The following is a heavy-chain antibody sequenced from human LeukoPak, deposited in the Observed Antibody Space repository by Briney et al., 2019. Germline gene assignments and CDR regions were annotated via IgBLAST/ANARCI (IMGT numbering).Heavy chain of an antibody. J-gene: IGHJ4*02. CDR1: GGSISGWY. CDR3: ARETSLAGFASGLGFNY. Sequence: SETLSLTCTVSGGSISGWYWSWIRQPPGKGLEWIGYIYGSGYTNYNPSLKSRVTMSVDTSKNHFSLKLTSVTAADTATYYCARETSLAGFASGLGFNYWGQGILVTVSS. CDR2: IYGSGYT. V-gene: IGHV4-59*01. D-gene: IGHD6-19*01.